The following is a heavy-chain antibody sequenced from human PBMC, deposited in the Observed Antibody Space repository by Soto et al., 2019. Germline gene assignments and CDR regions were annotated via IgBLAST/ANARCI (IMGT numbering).Heavy chain of an antibody. V-gene: IGHV3-30*18. CDR2: ISYDGSNK. CDR3: AKDRHGDYVPPSYYFDY. CDR1: GFTFSSYG. Sequence: PGGSLRLSCAASGFTFSSYGMHWVRQAPGKGLVWLAVISYDGSNKYFVDSVKGRFTISRDNSKNTLYLQMNSLRAEDTAVYYCAKDRHGDYVPPSYYFDYWGQGTLVTVSS. J-gene: IGHJ4*02. D-gene: IGHD4-17*01.